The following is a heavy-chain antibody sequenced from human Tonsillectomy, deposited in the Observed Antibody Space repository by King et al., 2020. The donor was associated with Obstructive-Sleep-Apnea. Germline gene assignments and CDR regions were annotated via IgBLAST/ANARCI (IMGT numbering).Heavy chain of an antibody. CDR3: AKDCRGDILTAYPIPPGMDV. D-gene: IGHD3-9*01. CDR2: ISWNSGSV. Sequence: VQLVESGGGLVQPGRSLRLSCAASGFTFDAYAMHWVRQAPEKGLEWVSGISWNSGSVAYADSVKGRFTISRDNAKNSLYLQMNSLRTEDTALYYCAKDCRGDILTAYPIPPGMDVWGQGTTVTVSS. CDR1: GFTFDAYA. V-gene: IGHV3-9*01. J-gene: IGHJ6*02.